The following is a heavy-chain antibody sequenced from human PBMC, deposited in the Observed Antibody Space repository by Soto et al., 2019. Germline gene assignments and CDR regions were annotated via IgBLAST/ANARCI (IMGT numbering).Heavy chain of an antibody. CDR3: ARASSYYDSSGYWWGNYYYYYGMDV. CDR1: GGSISSYY. D-gene: IGHD3-22*01. CDR2: IYYSGST. V-gene: IGHV4-59*01. J-gene: IGHJ6*02. Sequence: LSLTCTVSGGSISSYYWSWIRQPPGKGLEWIGYIYYSGSTNYNPSLKSRVTISVDTSKNQFSLKLSSVTAADTAVYYCARASSYYDSSGYWWGNYYYYYGMDVWGQGTTVTVS.